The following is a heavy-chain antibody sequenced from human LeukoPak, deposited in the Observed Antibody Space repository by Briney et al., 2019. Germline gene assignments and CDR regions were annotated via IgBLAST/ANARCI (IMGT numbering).Heavy chain of an antibody. Sequence: GGSLRLSCAASGVTFSSYWMNGVRRAPGKGLEWVANIKEDGSARYYVDFVKGRFSISRDNAKKSVYLQMNSLGADDTAVYYCAGGTGMDVWGQGTPVTVSS. CDR1: GVTFSSYW. CDR3: AGGTGMDV. V-gene: IGHV3-7*05. J-gene: IGHJ6*02. CDR2: IKEDGSAR. D-gene: IGHD1-1*01.